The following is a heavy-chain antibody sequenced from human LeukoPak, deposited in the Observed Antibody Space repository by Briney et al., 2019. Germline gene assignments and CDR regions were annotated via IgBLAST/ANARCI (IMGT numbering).Heavy chain of an antibody. V-gene: IGHV4-34*01. Sequence: SETLSLTCAVYGGSFSGYYWSWIRQPPGKGLEWIGEINHSGSTNYNPSLKSRVTISVDTSKYQFSLKLSSVTAADTAVYYCARDGPKYYYDSSGYLDAFDIWGQGTMVTVSS. CDR3: ARDGPKYYYDSSGYLDAFDI. D-gene: IGHD3-22*01. CDR1: GGSFSGYY. CDR2: INHSGST. J-gene: IGHJ3*02.